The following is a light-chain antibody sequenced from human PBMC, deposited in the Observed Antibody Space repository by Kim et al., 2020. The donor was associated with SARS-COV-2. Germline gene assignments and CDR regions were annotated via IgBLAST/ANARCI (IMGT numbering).Light chain of an antibody. V-gene: IGLV3-1*01. CDR3: QAWDSSTPV. CDR2: QDS. J-gene: IGLJ3*02. Sequence: VSPDKTASITCSGDKLGDKYACWYQQKPGQSPVLVIYQDSKRPSGIPERFSGSNSGNTATLTISGTQAMDGADYYCQAWDSSTPVFGGGTQLTVL. CDR1: KLGDKY.